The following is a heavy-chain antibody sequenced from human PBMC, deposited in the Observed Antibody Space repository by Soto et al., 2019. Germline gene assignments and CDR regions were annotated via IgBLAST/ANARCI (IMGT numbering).Heavy chain of an antibody. V-gene: IGHV1-18*01. J-gene: IGHJ4*02. CDR3: ARAPGPPVLRYFDWLPDY. CDR2: ISAYNGNT. CDR1: GYTFTSYG. Sequence: ASVKVSCKASGYTFTSYGISWVRQAPGQGLEWMGWISAYNGNTNYAQKLQGRVTMTTDTSTSTAYMELRSLRSDDTAVYYCARAPGPPVLRYFDWLPDYWGKGTLVTVSS. D-gene: IGHD3-9*01.